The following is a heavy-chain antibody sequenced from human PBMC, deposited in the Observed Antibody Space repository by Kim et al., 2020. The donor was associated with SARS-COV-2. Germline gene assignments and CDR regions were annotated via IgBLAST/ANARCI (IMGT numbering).Heavy chain of an antibody. Sequence: SETLSLTCAVYGGSFSGYYWSWIRQPPGKGLEWIGEINHSGSTNYNPSLKSRVTISVDTSKNQFSLKLSSVTAADTAVYYCARVSYGSGSYSGRDYWGQGTLGTVSS. CDR1: GGSFSGYY. V-gene: IGHV4-34*01. CDR3: ARVSYGSGSYSGRDY. J-gene: IGHJ4*02. D-gene: IGHD3-10*01. CDR2: INHSGST.